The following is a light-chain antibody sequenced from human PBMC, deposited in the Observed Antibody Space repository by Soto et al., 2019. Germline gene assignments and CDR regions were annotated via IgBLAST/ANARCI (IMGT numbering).Light chain of an antibody. CDR3: LQDYKYPRT. CDR1: QGIRND. J-gene: IGKJ1*01. CDR2: AAS. Sequence: AIQMTQSPSSLSASVGDRVTITCRASQGIRNDLGWYPQKPGKDPKLLIYAASSLHSGVPSRFSGSGSGTDFTLTISSLQPEDFATYYCLQDYKYPRTFGQGTKVEIK. V-gene: IGKV1-6*01.